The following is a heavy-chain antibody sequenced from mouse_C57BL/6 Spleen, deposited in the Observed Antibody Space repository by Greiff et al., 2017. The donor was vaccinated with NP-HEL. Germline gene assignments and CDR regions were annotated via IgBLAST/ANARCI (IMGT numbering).Heavy chain of an antibody. CDR3: ARRTITTVVATGAMDY. D-gene: IGHD1-1*01. CDR2: IYPGDVDT. Sequence: VQLQQSGPELVKPGASVKISCKASGYAFSSSWMNWVKQRPGKGLEWIGRIYPGDVDTNYHGKFKGKVTLTADKSSSTAYMQRRSLTSVDSAVYVCARRTITTVVATGAMDYWGQGTSVTVAS. V-gene: IGHV1-82*01. CDR1: GYAFSSSW. J-gene: IGHJ4*01.